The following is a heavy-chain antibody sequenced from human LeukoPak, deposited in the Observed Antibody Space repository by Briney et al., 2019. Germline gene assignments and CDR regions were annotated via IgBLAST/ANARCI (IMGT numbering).Heavy chain of an antibody. V-gene: IGHV3-23*01. CDR3: AKEEDIVVVPAAPGLFDY. D-gene: IGHD2-2*01. Sequence: GGSLKLSCAASGYTFSSYAISWVRQAPGKGLQWMSAISGNGGSTYYADSVKGRFTISRDNSKNTLYLQMNSLRAEDTAVYYCAKEEDIVVVPAAPGLFDYWGQGTLVTVSS. J-gene: IGHJ4*02. CDR1: GYTFSSYA. CDR2: ISGNGGST.